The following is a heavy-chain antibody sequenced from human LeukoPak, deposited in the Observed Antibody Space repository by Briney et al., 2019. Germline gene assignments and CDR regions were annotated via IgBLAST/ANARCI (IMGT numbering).Heavy chain of an antibody. CDR2: MNPNSGNT. CDR1: GYTFTSYD. Sequence: ASVKASCKASGYTFTSYDINWVRQATGQGLEWMGWMNPNSGNTGYAQKFQGRVTMTRNTSISTAYMELSSLRSEDTAVYYCARSRSVGRDSGYYYYYYGMDVWGQGTTVTVSS. V-gene: IGHV1-8*01. J-gene: IGHJ6*02. CDR3: ARSRSVGRDSGYYYYYYGMDV. D-gene: IGHD5-12*01.